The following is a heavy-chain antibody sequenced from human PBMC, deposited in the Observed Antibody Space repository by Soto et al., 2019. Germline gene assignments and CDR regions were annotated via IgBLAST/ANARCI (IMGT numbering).Heavy chain of an antibody. CDR3: ARDLGYGGYFDY. J-gene: IGHJ4*02. V-gene: IGHV4-59*01. D-gene: IGHD1-26*01. CDR1: GGSISSYY. CDR2: IYYSGST. Sequence: SETLSLTCTVSGGSISSYYWSWIRQPPGKGLEWIGYIYYSGSTNYNPSLKSRVTISVDTSKNQFSLKLSSVTAADTAVYYCARDLGYGGYFDYWGQGTLVTVSS.